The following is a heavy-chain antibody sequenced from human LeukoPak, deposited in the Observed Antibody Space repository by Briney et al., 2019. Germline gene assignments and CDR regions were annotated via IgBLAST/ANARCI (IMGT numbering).Heavy chain of an antibody. V-gene: IGHV3-53*01. J-gene: IGHJ4*02. CDR1: GFTVSTYY. CDR2: IYSGGST. D-gene: IGHD2-2*01. CDR3: ARGLGYCTSTTCLLPFDY. Sequence: GGSLRLSCAASGFTVSTYYMTWVRQAPGKGLECVSVIYSGGSTYYADSVKGGFTVSRDNSKNTLYLQMNSLRAEDTAMYYCARGLGYCTSTTCLLPFDYWGQGTLVTVSS.